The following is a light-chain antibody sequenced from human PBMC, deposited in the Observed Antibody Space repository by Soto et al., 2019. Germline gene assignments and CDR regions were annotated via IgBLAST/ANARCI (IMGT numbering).Light chain of an antibody. V-gene: IGLV2-8*01. J-gene: IGLJ1*01. CDR2: NVN. CDR3: SSYTSTRTYV. Sequence: QSALTQPPSASGSPGQAVTISCTGTSSDIGGYDFVSWYQVRPGEAPQLIIYNVNGRPSGVPRRFSGSKSGNTASLTVSGLQAEDEADYYCSSYTSTRTYVFGTGTKVTVL. CDR1: SSDIGGYDF.